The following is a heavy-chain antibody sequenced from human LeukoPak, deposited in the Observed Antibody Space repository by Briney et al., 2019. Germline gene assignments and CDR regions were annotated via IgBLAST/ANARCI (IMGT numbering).Heavy chain of an antibody. CDR3: ARGKRRFDY. Sequence: GGSLRLSCAASGFSFSESYMSWIRQTPGRGLEWVAYISGSGSSMYYADAVKGRFTISRDNARNSLYLYMSSLRADDTAVFYCARGKRRFDYWGQGTLVTDSS. V-gene: IGHV3-11*01. CDR2: ISGSGSSM. CDR1: GFSFSESY. J-gene: IGHJ4*02.